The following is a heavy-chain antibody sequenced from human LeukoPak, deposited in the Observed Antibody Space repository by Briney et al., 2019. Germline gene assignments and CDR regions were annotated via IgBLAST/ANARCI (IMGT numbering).Heavy chain of an antibody. J-gene: IGHJ3*02. CDR2: ISSSGSTI. Sequence: GGSLRLSCAASGFTFSSYSMNWVRQAPGKGLEWVSYISSSGSTIYYADSVKGRFTISRDNAKNSLYLQMNSLRAEDTAVYYCAREFRGVRGVSAFDIWGQGTMVTVSS. V-gene: IGHV3-48*04. D-gene: IGHD3-10*01. CDR1: GFTFSSYS. CDR3: AREFRGVRGVSAFDI.